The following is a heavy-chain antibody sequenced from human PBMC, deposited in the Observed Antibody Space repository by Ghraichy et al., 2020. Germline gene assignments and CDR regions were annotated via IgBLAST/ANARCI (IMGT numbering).Heavy chain of an antibody. Sequence: GGSLRLSCAASGFTFSNYWMNWVRQAPGKGLEWVANIKEDGSEKHYVDSVMGRFIISRDNAKNSLYLQMNSLRAEDTAVYYCAGYWGSGSYWGDWGQGTLVTVSS. CDR3: AGYWGSGSYWGD. J-gene: IGHJ4*02. D-gene: IGHD3-10*01. CDR1: GFTFSNYW. V-gene: IGHV3-7*01. CDR2: IKEDGSEK.